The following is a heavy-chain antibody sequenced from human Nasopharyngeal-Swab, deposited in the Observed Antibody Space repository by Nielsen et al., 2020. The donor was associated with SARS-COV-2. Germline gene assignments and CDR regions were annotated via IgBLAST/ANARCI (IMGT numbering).Heavy chain of an antibody. CDR2: ISYDGSNK. Sequence: GESLKISCAASGFTFSSYAMHWVRQAPGKGLEWVAVISYDGSNKYYADSVKGRFTISRDTSKNTLYLQMNSLRAEDTAVYYCARDTGGGTAPWGQGTLVTVSS. V-gene: IGHV3-30-3*01. D-gene: IGHD3-16*01. CDR3: ARDTGGGTAP. CDR1: GFTFSSYA. J-gene: IGHJ5*02.